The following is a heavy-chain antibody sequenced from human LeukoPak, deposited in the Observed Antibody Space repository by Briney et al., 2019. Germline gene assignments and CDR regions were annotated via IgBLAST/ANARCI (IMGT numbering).Heavy chain of an antibody. CDR2: ISSSSSTI. V-gene: IGHV3-48*04. Sequence: GGSLRLSCAASGFTFNSYSMNWVRQAPGKGLEWVSYISSSSSTIYYADSVKGRFTISRDNAKNSLYLQMNSLRAEDTAVYYCATGSLGSWYYFDYWGQGTLVTVSS. CDR3: ATGSLGSWYYFDY. D-gene: IGHD6-13*01. CDR1: GFTFNSYS. J-gene: IGHJ4*02.